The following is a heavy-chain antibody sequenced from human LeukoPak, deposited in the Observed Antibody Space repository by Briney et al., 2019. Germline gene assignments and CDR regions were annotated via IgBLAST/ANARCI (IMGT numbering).Heavy chain of an antibody. V-gene: IGHV1-2*04. J-gene: IGHJ4*02. CDR2: INPNSGGT. CDR3: ARGLWFGLDYFDY. Sequence: GASVTVSFKASGYTFTGYYMHWVRQAPGQGEEGMGWINPNSGGTNYAQKFQGWVTITRDTSISTAYMELSRLRSDDTAVYYCARGLWFGLDYFDYWGQGTLVTVSS. D-gene: IGHD3-10*01. CDR1: GYTFTGYY.